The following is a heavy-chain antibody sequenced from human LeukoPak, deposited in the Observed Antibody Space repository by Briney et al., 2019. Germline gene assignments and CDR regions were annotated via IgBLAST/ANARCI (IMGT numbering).Heavy chain of an antibody. CDR2: IWYDGSNQ. J-gene: IGHJ3*01. Sequence: GSLRLSCITSGFTFSNYGFHWVRQAPGKGLEWTAAIWYDGSNQYYPDSVKGRFTISRDNSKNTIYLQMNSLRIEDTAMYYCARDLSSWSPGVWGQGTMVSVSS. V-gene: IGHV3-33*01. D-gene: IGHD6-13*01. CDR3: ARDLSSWSPGV. CDR1: GFTFSNYG.